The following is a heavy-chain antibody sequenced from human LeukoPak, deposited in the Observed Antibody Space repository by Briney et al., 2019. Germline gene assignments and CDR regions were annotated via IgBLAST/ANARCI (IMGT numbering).Heavy chain of an antibody. CDR2: INPNSGGT. CDR3: ARVYGDHYGSGVIDY. Sequence: ASVKVSCKAPGYTFTDYYMHWVRQAPGQGLEWMGWINPNSGGTNYAQKSQGRVTMTRDTSISTAYMELSRLRSDDTAVYYCARVYGDHYGSGVIDYWGQGTLVTVSS. V-gene: IGHV1-2*02. J-gene: IGHJ4*02. D-gene: IGHD3-10*01. CDR1: GYTFTDYY.